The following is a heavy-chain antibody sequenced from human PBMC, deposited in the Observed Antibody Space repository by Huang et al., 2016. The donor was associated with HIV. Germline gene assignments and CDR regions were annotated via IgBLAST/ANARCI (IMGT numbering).Heavy chain of an antibody. Sequence: QLQLQESGPGLVRPSETLSLICTVSGGSITDSNYYWGWIRQPPGKGLEWIGSIYYSGETDYNPSRKSRVTRSVDTSKNRFSLDIRSVAVADTAIYYCARHFGSWSGYFDSWGQGTLVPVSS. CDR2: IYYSGET. CDR1: GGSITDSNYY. CDR3: ARHFGSWSGYFDS. D-gene: IGHD3-10*01. V-gene: IGHV4-39*01. J-gene: IGHJ4*02.